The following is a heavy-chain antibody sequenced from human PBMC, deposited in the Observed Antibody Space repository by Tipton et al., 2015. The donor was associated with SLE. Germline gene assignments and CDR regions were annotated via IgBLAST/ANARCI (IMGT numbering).Heavy chain of an antibody. CDR3: AKGDAGSIFDAFDI. Sequence: SLRLSCAASGFTFSSNYMSWVRHTPGKGLEWVSLIDGGGNTYHADSVKDRFTISRDNSKNTLYLQVNSLRADDTALYYCAKGDAGSIFDAFDIWGQGTMVTVSS. D-gene: IGHD3-3*01. CDR1: GFTFSSNY. V-gene: IGHV3-66*01. J-gene: IGHJ3*02. CDR2: IDGGGNT.